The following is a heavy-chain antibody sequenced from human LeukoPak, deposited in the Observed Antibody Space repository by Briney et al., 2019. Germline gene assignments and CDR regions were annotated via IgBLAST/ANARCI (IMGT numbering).Heavy chain of an antibody. J-gene: IGHJ3*02. CDR2: VSYDGSNK. V-gene: IGHV3-30*03. Sequence: PGGSLRLSCAASGFTFSSYGIHWVRQAPGKGLEWVALVSYDGSNKYYEDSVKGRFTISRDNSKNTLYLQMNSLRAEDTTVYYCARGGEFEAFDIWGQGTMVTVSS. CDR3: ARGGEFEAFDI. CDR1: GFTFSSYG. D-gene: IGHD3-16*01.